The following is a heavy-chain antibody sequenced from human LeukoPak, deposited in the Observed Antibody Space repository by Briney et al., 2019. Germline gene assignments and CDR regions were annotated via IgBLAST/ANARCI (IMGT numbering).Heavy chain of an antibody. CDR1: GYTFTSYD. J-gene: IGHJ4*02. CDR2: MNPNSGNT. CDR3: ARDRWDFWSGYHPPGLWY. V-gene: IGHV1-8*01. D-gene: IGHD3-3*01. Sequence: GASVKVSCKASGYTFTSYDINWVRQATGQGLEWMGWMNPNSGNTGYAQKFQGRVTMTRNTSISTAYMELSSLRSEDTAVYYCARDRWDFWSGYHPPGLWYWGQGTLVTVSS.